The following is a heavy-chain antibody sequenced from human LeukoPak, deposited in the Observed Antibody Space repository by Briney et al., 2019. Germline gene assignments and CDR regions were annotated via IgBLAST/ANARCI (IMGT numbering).Heavy chain of an antibody. CDR3: ARVLGYCTNGVCYDAYTD. D-gene: IGHD2-8*01. CDR1: GGSFSGYY. J-gene: IGHJ4*02. Sequence: TSETPSLTCAVYGGSFSGYYWSWIRQPPGKGLEWIGEINHSGSTNYNPSLKSRVTISVDTSKNQFSLKLSSVTAADTAVYYCARVLGYCTNGVCYDAYTDWGQGTLVTVSS. V-gene: IGHV4-34*01. CDR2: INHSGST.